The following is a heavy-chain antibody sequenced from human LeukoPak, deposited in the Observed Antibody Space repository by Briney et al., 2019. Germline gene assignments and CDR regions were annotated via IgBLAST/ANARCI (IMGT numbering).Heavy chain of an antibody. Sequence: PSETLSLTCTVSGGSMSSYYWNWIRQPPGKGLEWIGCIYYSGSTNYNPSLKSRVTISVDTSKNQFSLKLSSVTAADTAVYYCASLLLWFGDDAFDIWGQGTMVTVSS. D-gene: IGHD3-10*01. J-gene: IGHJ3*02. CDR1: GGSMSSYY. V-gene: IGHV4-59*01. CDR3: ASLLLWFGDDAFDI. CDR2: IYYSGST.